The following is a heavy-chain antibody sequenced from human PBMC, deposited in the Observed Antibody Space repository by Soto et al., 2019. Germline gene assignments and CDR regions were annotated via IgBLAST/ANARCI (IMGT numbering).Heavy chain of an antibody. CDR3: AREDSSSWPTLGWFDP. J-gene: IGHJ5*02. Sequence: SETLSLTCTVSGGSISSYYWSWIRQPPGKGLEWIGYIYYSGSTNYNPSLKSRVTISVDTSKNQFSLKLSSVTAADTAVYYCAREDSSSWPTLGWFDPWGQGTRVTVS. D-gene: IGHD6-13*01. CDR1: GGSISSYY. CDR2: IYYSGST. V-gene: IGHV4-59*01.